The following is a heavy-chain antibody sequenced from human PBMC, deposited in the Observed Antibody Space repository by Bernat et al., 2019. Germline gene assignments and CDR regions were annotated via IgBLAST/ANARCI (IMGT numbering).Heavy chain of an antibody. CDR1: GYTFTSYG. CDR3: ARALYDFWSGYYNHYMDV. V-gene: IGHV1-18*01. Sequence: QVQLVQSGAEVKKPGASVKVSCKASGYTFTSYGISWVRQAPGQGLEWMGWISAYNGNTNYAQKFQGRVTMTRDTSTSTVYMELSSLRSEDTAVYYCARALYDFWSGYYNHYMDVWGKGTTVTVSS. CDR2: ISAYNGNT. D-gene: IGHD3-3*01. J-gene: IGHJ6*03.